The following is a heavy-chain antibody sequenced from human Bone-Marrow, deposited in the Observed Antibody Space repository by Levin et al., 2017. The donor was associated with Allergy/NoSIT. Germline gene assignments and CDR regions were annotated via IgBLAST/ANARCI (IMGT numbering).Heavy chain of an antibody. J-gene: IGHJ6*02. V-gene: IGHV1-2*02. CDR1: GYSFTGYY. CDR3: AREAVLAGRSDFYYGMDV. D-gene: IGHD3-3*02. CDR2: INPGNGDT. Sequence: ASVKVSCKTSGYSFTGYYIHWVRQAPGLGLEWMGSINPGNGDTKFSQKFQGRVTLTTDTSISTAYMDLRRLRSDDTAIYYCAREAVLAGRSDFYYGMDVWGHGTTVTVAS.